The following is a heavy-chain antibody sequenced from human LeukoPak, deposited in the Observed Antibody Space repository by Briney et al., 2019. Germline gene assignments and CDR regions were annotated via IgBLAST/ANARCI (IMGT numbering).Heavy chain of an antibody. V-gene: IGHV2-5*02. J-gene: IGHJ4*02. CDR3: AHRPNSGWYYFDY. CDR1: GFSLTTNGAG. D-gene: IGHD2/OR15-2a*01. Sequence: SGPTLVKPTQTLTLTCTFSGFSLTTNGAGVGWVRQPPGKALEWLALIYWDDDARYSPSLRTRLTITKDTSKKQVVLTMTNMDPADTATYYCAHRPNSGWYYFDYWGQGTLVTVSS. CDR2: IYWDDDA.